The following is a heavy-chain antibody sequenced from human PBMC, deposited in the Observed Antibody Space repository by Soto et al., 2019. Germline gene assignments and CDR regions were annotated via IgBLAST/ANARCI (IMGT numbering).Heavy chain of an antibody. Sequence: PSETLSLTCAVYGGSFSGYYWSWIRQPPGKGLEWIGEINHSGSTNYNPSLKSRVTISVDTSKNQFSLKLSSVTAADTAVYYCARGRGAAAGTNFDYWGQGTLVTVPQ. CDR3: ARGRGAAAGTNFDY. D-gene: IGHD6-13*01. V-gene: IGHV4-34*01. J-gene: IGHJ4*02. CDR2: INHSGST. CDR1: GGSFSGYY.